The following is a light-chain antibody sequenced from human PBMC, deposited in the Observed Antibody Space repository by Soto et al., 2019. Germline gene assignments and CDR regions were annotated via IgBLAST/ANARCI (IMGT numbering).Light chain of an antibody. Sequence: DIVMTQSPDCLAVSLGETATINCKSSQSVLYSSNNKNYLAWYQQKPGQPPKLLIYWASTRESGVPDRFSGSGSGTDFTLTISSLQAEDVAVYYCQQYYTTLALTFGGGTKVDIK. V-gene: IGKV4-1*01. CDR3: QQYYTTLALT. CDR2: WAS. J-gene: IGKJ4*01. CDR1: QSVLYSSNNKNY.